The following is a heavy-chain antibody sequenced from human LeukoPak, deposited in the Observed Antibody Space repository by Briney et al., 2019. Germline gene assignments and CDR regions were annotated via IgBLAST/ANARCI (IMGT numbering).Heavy chain of an antibody. Sequence: GGSLRLSCAASGFTFDDYAMHWVRQAPGKDLEWVSGISWNSGSIGYADSVKGRFTISRDNAKNSLYLQMNSLRAEDTALYYCAKDIGYDSSGYHDYWGQGTLVTVSS. CDR1: GFTFDDYA. CDR2: ISWNSGSI. V-gene: IGHV3-9*01. CDR3: AKDIGYDSSGYHDY. J-gene: IGHJ4*02. D-gene: IGHD3-22*01.